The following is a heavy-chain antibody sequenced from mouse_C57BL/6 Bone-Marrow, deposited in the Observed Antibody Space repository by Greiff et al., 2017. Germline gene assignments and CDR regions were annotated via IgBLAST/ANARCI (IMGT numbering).Heavy chain of an antibody. Sequence: QVQLQQSGAELVMPGASVTLSCKASGYTFTSYWMHWVKQRPGQGLEWIGEIDPSDSYTNYNQKFKGKSTLTVNKSSSTAYMELRSLTSEDSAVYYCARGDYYGSSYERFDYWGQGTTLTVSS. CDR3: ARGDYYGSSYERFDY. D-gene: IGHD1-1*01. V-gene: IGHV1-69*01. J-gene: IGHJ2*01. CDR1: GYTFTSYW. CDR2: IDPSDSYT.